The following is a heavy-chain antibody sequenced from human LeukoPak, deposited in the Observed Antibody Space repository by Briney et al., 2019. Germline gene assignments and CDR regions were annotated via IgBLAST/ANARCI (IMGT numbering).Heavy chain of an antibody. Sequence: GGSLRLSCAASGFTVSSNYMSWVRQAPGKGLDWISVIYSGGTTYYADSVKGRFTISRDISKNTLYLQMISLRADDTAVHYCAETRGRYFDYWGQGTLVTVSS. CDR2: IYSGGTT. J-gene: IGHJ4*02. D-gene: IGHD3-10*01. CDR3: AETRGRYFDY. V-gene: IGHV3-53*01. CDR1: GFTVSSNY.